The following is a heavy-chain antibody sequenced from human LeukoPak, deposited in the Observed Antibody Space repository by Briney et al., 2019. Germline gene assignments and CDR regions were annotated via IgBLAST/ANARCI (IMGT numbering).Heavy chain of an antibody. Sequence: GASVKVSCKASGGTFSSYAISWVRQAPGQGLEWMGWMNPNSGNTGYAQKFQDRVTMTRNTSINTAYMELSSLRSEDMAVYYCARGFRDSSGRKPDYWGQGTLVTVSS. D-gene: IGHD3-22*01. V-gene: IGHV1-8*02. CDR1: GGTFSSYA. CDR2: MNPNSGNT. CDR3: ARGFRDSSGRKPDY. J-gene: IGHJ4*02.